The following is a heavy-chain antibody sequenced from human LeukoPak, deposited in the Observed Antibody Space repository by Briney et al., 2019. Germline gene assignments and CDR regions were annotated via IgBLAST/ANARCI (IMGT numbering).Heavy chain of an antibody. D-gene: IGHD5-24*01. V-gene: IGHV3-7*05. CDR1: GFTLSIYW. CDR2: INQDGSEK. J-gene: IGHJ3*02. Sequence: GGSLRLSCEASGFTLSIYWMSWVRQAPGKGLEWVANINQDGSEKYYVDSVKGRFTISRDNAKKSLYLQMNGLRVEDTAVYYCARGFDGYYGFDIWGQGTMVTVSS. CDR3: ARGFDGYYGFDI.